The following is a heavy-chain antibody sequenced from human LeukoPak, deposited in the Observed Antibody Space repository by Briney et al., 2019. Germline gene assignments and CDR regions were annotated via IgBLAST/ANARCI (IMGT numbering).Heavy chain of an antibody. V-gene: IGHV1-2*02. CDR1: GYTFTGYY. Sequence: GASVKVSCKASGYTFTGYYMHWVRQAPGQGLEWMGWINPNSGGTNYAQKFQGRVTMTRDTSISTAYMELSSLRSEDTAVYYCARGSSTSCYPRGCWFDPWGQGTLVTVSS. D-gene: IGHD2-2*01. J-gene: IGHJ5*02. CDR2: INPNSGGT. CDR3: ARGSSTSCYPRGCWFDP.